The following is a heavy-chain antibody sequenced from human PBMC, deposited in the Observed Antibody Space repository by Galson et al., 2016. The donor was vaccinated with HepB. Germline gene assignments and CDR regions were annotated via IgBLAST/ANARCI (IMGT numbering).Heavy chain of an antibody. Sequence: SLRLSCAASGITLRGYAMNWVRQAPGKGLDWVSCISRGGTYTYYADSVKGRFTVSRDNAKNSLYLQMSSLRADDTAVYYCASAPGAFYYYYAMDVWGQGTTVTVSS. CDR2: ISRGGTYT. V-gene: IGHV3-21*01. J-gene: IGHJ6*02. CDR3: ASAPGAFYYYYAMDV. CDR1: GITLRGYA.